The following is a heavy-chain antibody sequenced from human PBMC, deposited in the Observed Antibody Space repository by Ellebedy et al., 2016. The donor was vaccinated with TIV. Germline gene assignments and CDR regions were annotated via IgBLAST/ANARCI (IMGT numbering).Heavy chain of an antibody. CDR2: INTNSGNP. V-gene: IGHV7-4-1*02. CDR3: ARTGIWGNAFDI. CDR1: GYTFASYG. D-gene: IGHD7-27*01. Sequence: AASVKVSCKASGYTFASYGVKWVRPAPGQGLEWMGWINTNSGNPTYAQAFTGRIVFSLETSVSTAYLQISSLRAEDSAVYYCARTGIWGNAFDIWGQGTMVTVSS. J-gene: IGHJ3*02.